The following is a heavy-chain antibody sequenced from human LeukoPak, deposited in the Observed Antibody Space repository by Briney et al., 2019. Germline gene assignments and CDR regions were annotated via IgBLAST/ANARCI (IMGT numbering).Heavy chain of an antibody. V-gene: IGHV3-7*01. Sequence: GGSLRLSCAASGFTFSSYGMHWVRQAPGKGLEWVANIKQDGSEKYYVDSVKGRFTISRDNAKNSLYLQMSSLRAEDTAVYYCGTTVTTGRRYWGQGTLVTVSS. CDR2: IKQDGSEK. J-gene: IGHJ4*02. D-gene: IGHD4-17*01. CDR1: GFTFSSYG. CDR3: GTTVTTGRRY.